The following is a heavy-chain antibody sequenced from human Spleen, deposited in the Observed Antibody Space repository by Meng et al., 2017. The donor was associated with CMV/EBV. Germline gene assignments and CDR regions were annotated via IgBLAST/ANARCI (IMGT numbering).Heavy chain of an antibody. CDR1: GDTFSTSA. V-gene: IGHV1-69*10. J-gene: IGHJ3*02. D-gene: IGHD3-16*01. CDR2: IIPLFGVG. Sequence: SVKVSCKASGDTFSTSAINWVRQAPGQGLEWMGGIIPLFGVGSYPQKFQGRVTITADKSTSTSYLEVRSLRSDDTAVYYCAREGFIDYDAFDIWGQGTMVTVSS. CDR3: AREGFIDYDAFDI.